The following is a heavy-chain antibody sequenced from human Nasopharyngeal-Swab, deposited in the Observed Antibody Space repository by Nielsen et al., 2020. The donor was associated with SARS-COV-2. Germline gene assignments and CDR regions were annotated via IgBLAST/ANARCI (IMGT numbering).Heavy chain of an antibody. CDR2: IKQDGSEK. Sequence: GGSLRLSCVASVFTFRDYWMSWVRQAPAKGLEWVASIKQDGSEKNYVDSVKGRFTIPRDNAKNSLFLQMDSLRTEDTAFYYCARVGGRTSPMGSWGQGTLVTVSS. CDR1: VFTFRDYW. CDR3: ARVGGRTSPMGS. J-gene: IGHJ4*02. V-gene: IGHV3-7*01. D-gene: IGHD3-10*01.